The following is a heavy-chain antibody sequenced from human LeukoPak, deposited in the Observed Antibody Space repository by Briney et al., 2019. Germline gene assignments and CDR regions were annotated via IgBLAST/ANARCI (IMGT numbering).Heavy chain of an antibody. J-gene: IGHJ2*01. Sequence: GGSLRLSCVGSGFTFSNYAMMWARQTQGKRLEWVSAIRGSGTSTFYADSVKGRFTIFRDNFKNTVYLQMNNLRADDSAVYYCAREDGGIDWYFDLWGRGTLVTVSS. CDR1: GFTFSNYA. CDR2: IRGSGTST. V-gene: IGHV3-23*01. D-gene: IGHD2-15*01. CDR3: AREDGGIDWYFDL.